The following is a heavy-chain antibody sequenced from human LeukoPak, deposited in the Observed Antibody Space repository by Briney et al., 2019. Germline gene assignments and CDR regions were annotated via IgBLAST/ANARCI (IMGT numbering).Heavy chain of an antibody. V-gene: IGHV3-15*01. CDR2: IKSKTDGGTT. D-gene: IGHD3-10*01. J-gene: IGHJ6*02. CDR1: GFTFSNAW. Sequence: GGSLRLSCAASGFTFSNAWMSWVRQAPGKGLEWVGRIKSKTDGGTTDHTAPVKGRFTISRDDSKNTLYLQMNSLKTEDTAVYYCTTGPFDYYGSASYLANGMDVWGQGTTVTVSS. CDR3: TTGPFDYYGSASYLANGMDV.